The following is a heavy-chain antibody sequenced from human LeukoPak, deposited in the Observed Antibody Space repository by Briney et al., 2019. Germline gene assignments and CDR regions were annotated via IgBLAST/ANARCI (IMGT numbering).Heavy chain of an antibody. CDR1: GFTFSSYV. CDR3: AREYNSQDA. V-gene: IGHV3-33*01. J-gene: IGHJ3*01. CDR2: IWSDGSIE. Sequence: GGSLRLSCAASGFTFSSYVMHWVRQAPGKGLEWLACIWSDGSIEYYADSVKGRFTISRDNSKNTLYLQMNTLRAEDTAVYYCAREYNSQDAWGQGTMVTVSS. D-gene: IGHD2/OR15-2a*01.